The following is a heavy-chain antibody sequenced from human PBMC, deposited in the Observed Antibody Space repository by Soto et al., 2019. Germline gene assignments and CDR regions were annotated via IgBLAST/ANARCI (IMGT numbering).Heavy chain of an antibody. Sequence: GSLRLSCAASGFTFSSYGMHWVRQAPGKGLEWVAVISYDGSNKYYADSVKGRFTISRDNSKNTLYLQMNSLRAEDTAVYYCAKAPPYYDFWSGFLGRGYYGMDVWGQGT. CDR1: GFTFSSYG. CDR3: AKAPPYYDFWSGFLGRGYYGMDV. V-gene: IGHV3-30*18. J-gene: IGHJ6*02. CDR2: ISYDGSNK. D-gene: IGHD3-3*01.